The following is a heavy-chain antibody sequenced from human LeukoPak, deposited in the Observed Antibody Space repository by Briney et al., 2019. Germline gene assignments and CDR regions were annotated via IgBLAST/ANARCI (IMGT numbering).Heavy chain of an antibody. J-gene: IGHJ3*02. Sequence: GGSLRLSCAASGFTVSSNYMSWVRQAPGKGLEWVSVIYSGGSTYYADSVKGRFTISRDNSKNTLYLQMNSLRAEDTAVYYCARDEKQGGPDAFDIWGQGTMVTVSS. CDR3: ARDEKQGGPDAFDI. V-gene: IGHV3-66*01. CDR1: GFTVSSNY. D-gene: IGHD3-16*01. CDR2: IYSGGST.